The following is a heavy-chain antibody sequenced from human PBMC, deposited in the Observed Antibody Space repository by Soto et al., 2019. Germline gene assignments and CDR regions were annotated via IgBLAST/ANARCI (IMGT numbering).Heavy chain of an antibody. CDR2: IIPIFGTA. J-gene: IGHJ3*02. CDR1: GGTFSSYA. V-gene: IGHV1-69*13. CDR3: ARDPSFRDATIPGDLDDAFDI. Sequence: SVKVSCKASGGTFSSYAISWVRQAPGQGLEWMGGIIPIFGTANYAQKFQSRVTITADESTSTAYMELSSLRSEDTAVYYCARDPSFRDATIPGDLDDAFDIWGQGTMVTVSS. D-gene: IGHD5-12*01.